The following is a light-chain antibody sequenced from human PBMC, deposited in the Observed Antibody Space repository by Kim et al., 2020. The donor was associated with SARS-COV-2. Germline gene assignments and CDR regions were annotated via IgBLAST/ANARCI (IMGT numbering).Light chain of an antibody. J-gene: IGLJ1*01. CDR3: QSADGSGTYV. CDR1: TLPEKQ. Sequence: SYELTQPPSLSVSPGQTARITCSGDTLPEKQTYWYQQKSGQAPLLAIYKDNERPSGIPGRFSGSSSGTTVTLTISGVQAEDDADYHCQSADGSGTYVFGT. CDR2: KDN. V-gene: IGLV3-25*03.